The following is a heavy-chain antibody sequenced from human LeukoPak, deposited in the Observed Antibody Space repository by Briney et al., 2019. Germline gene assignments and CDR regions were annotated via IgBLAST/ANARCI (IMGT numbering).Heavy chain of an antibody. V-gene: IGHV3-33*03. CDR3: ARVRHCDYSDY. Sequence: GGSLRLSCAAYGFPFCNYGRHWLRQAPGKGLEWVAVIWYDGSSEFYGDSVKGRFTISRDNAKNSLYLQLNSLRAEDTSVYYCARVRHCDYSDYWGQGTLVTVSS. CDR2: IWYDGSSE. CDR1: GFPFCNYG. D-gene: IGHD1-1*01. J-gene: IGHJ4*02.